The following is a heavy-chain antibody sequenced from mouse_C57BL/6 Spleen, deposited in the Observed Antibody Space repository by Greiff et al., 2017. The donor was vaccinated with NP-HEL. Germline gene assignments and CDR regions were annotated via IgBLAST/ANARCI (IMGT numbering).Heavy chain of an antibody. CDR3: ARSTMITSLDY. D-gene: IGHD2-4*01. J-gene: IGHJ2*01. CDR2: IDPSDSYT. V-gene: IGHV1-50*01. Sequence: QVQLQQPGAELVKPGASVKLSCKASGYTFTSYWMQWVKQRPGQGLEWIGEIDPSDSYTNYNQKFKGKATLTVDTSSSTAYMQLSSLTSEDSAVYYCARSTMITSLDYWGQGTTLTVSS. CDR1: GYTFTSYW.